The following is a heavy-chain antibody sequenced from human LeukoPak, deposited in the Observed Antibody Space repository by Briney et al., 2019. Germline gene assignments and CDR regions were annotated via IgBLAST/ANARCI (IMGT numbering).Heavy chain of an antibody. CDR1: GYTFTSHD. CDR2: MNPNSGNT. J-gene: IGHJ4*02. D-gene: IGHD3-10*01. CDR3: ARGPGSGFGIPRDY. Sequence: ASVKVSCKASGYTFTSHDINWVRQATGQGLEWMGWMNPNSGNTGYAQKFQGRVTMTRNTSISTAYMELSSLRSEDTAVYYCARGPGSGFGIPRDYWGQGTLVTVSS. V-gene: IGHV1-8*01.